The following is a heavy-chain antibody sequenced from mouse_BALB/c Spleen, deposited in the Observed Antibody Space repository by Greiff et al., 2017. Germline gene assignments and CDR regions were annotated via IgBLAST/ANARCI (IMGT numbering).Heavy chain of an antibody. CDR2: ISNGGGST. Sequence: EVMLVESGGGLVQPGGSLKLSCAASGFTFSSYTMSWVRQTPEKRLEWVAYISNGGGSTYYPDTVKGRFTISRDNAKNTLYLQMSSLKSEDTAMYYCARQPSMVTTNWYFDVWGAGTTVTVSS. CDR1: GFTFSSYT. V-gene: IGHV5-12-2*01. J-gene: IGHJ1*01. D-gene: IGHD2-10*02. CDR3: ARQPSMVTTNWYFDV.